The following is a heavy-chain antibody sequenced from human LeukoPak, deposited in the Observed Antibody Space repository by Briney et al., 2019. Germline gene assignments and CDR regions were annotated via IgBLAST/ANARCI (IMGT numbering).Heavy chain of an antibody. CDR2: IIPIFGTA. CDR1: GYTFTGYY. D-gene: IGHD1-26*01. V-gene: IGHV1-18*04. J-gene: IGHJ6*03. CDR3: ARVALKWELLPYYYYMDV. Sequence: ASVKVSCKASGYTFTGYYMHWVRQAPGQGLEWMGGIIPIFGTANYAQKLQGRVTMTTDTSTSTAYMELRSLRSDDTAVYYCARVALKWELLPYYYYMDVWGKGTTVTVSS.